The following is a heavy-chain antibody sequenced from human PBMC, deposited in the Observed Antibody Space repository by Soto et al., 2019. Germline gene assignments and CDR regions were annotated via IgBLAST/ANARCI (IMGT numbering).Heavy chain of an antibody. CDR2: INPNSGST. D-gene: IGHD6-6*01. Sequence: ASVKVSCKASGYTFTDYFIHWVRQAPGQGLEWMGWINPNSGSTNYEQKLQGRVTMTRDTSISTVYMELSRLSSDDTAVYYCASSNSSYLRPDYWGQGTLVTVSS. CDR1: GYTFTDYF. J-gene: IGHJ4*02. V-gene: IGHV1-2*02. CDR3: ASSNSSYLRPDY.